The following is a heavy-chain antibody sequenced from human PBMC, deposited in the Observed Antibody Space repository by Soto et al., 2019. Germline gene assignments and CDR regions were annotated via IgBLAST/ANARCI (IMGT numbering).Heavy chain of an antibody. Sequence: GASVKVSCKASGYTFTSYGISWVRQAPGQGLEWMGWISAYNGNTNYAQKLQGRVTMTTDTSTSTAYMELRSLRSDDTAVYYCARLTGYFDWSPYYFDYWGQGTLVTVSS. CDR1: GYTFTSYG. CDR2: ISAYNGNT. CDR3: ARLTGYFDWSPYYFDY. J-gene: IGHJ4*02. V-gene: IGHV1-18*01. D-gene: IGHD3-9*01.